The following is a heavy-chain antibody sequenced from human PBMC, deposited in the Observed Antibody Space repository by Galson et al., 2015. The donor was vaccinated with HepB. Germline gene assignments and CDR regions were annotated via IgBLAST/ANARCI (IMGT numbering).Heavy chain of an antibody. D-gene: IGHD3-9*01. CDR1: GFTFSSYS. Sequence: SLRLSCAASGFTFSSYSMNWVRQAPGKGLEWVSSISSSSSYIYYADSVKGRFTISRDNAKNSLYLQMNSLRAEDTAVYHCARELRYFDSGACDYWGQGTLVTVSS. CDR2: ISSSSSYI. CDR3: ARELRYFDSGACDY. V-gene: IGHV3-21*01. J-gene: IGHJ4*02.